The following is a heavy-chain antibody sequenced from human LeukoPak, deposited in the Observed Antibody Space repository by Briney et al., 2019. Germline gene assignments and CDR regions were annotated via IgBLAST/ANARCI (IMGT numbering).Heavy chain of an antibody. V-gene: IGHV3-7*01. Sequence: PGGSLRLSCEASGFTFSNYWMNWVRQAPGKGLEWLANVRQDGIETNYVDSVRGRLTISRDNAKNSVYLQMNSLRAEDTAVYYCARDPDNDYWGQGTLVTVSS. CDR1: GFTFSNYW. CDR3: ARDPDNDY. J-gene: IGHJ4*02. CDR2: VRQDGIET.